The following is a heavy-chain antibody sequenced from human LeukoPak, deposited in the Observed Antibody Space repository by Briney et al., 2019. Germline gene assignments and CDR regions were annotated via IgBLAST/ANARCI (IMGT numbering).Heavy chain of an antibody. J-gene: IGHJ4*02. CDR1: GFMFSNYA. Sequence: GSLRLSCAASGFMFSNYAMLWVRQAPGKRLEYVSAISSDGGTTYYANSVKGRFTISRDNSKNTLYLQMGSLRAEDMAVYYCATSENWGQGTLVTVSS. V-gene: IGHV3-64*01. CDR3: ATSEN. CDR2: ISSDGGTT.